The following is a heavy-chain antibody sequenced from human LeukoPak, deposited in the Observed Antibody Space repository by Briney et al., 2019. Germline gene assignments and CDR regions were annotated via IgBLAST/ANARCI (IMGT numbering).Heavy chain of an antibody. Sequence: PSETLSLTCTVSGGSISSYYWSWIRQPPGKGLEWIGYIYYSGSTNYNPSLKSRVTISVDTSKNQFSLKLNSVTAADTAVYYCARSLVDTAMVDYWGQGTLVTVSS. V-gene: IGHV4-59*08. CDR3: ARSLVDTAMVDY. D-gene: IGHD5-18*01. J-gene: IGHJ4*02. CDR2: IYYSGST. CDR1: GGSISSYY.